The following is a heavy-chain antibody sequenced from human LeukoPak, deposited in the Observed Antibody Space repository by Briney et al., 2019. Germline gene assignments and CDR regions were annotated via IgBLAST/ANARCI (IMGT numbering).Heavy chain of an antibody. CDR3: TTDRGAYYYDSSGV. J-gene: IGHJ4*02. D-gene: IGHD3-22*01. CDR2: IKSKTDGGTT. Sequence: PGGSLRLSCAASGFTFSSSAMNWVRQAPGKGLEWVGRIKSKTDGGTTDYAAPVKGRFTISRDDSKNTLYLQMNSLKTEDTAVYYCTTDRGAYYYDSSGVWGQGTLVTVSS. V-gene: IGHV3-15*07. CDR1: GFTFSSSA.